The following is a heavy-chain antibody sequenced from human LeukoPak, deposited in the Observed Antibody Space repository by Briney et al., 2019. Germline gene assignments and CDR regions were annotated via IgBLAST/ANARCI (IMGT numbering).Heavy chain of an antibody. CDR1: DGSISSYR. J-gene: IGHJ4*02. D-gene: IGHD3-10*01. V-gene: IGHV4-4*07. CDR3: ARGKGHYYGSGSYPFDF. CDR2: IHASGST. Sequence: PSETLSLTCTVSDGSISSYRWSWIRQPAGEGLEWIGRIHASGSTSYSPSLESRVTMSVDKSKNQFSLKLSSVTAADTAVYFCARGKGHYYGSGSYPFDFWGQGTLVIVSS.